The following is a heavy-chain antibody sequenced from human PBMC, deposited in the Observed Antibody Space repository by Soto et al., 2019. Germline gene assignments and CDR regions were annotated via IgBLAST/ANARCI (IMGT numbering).Heavy chain of an antibody. CDR1: GGSISSYY. CDR3: ANSRDAFAI. J-gene: IGHJ3*02. CDR2: IYYSGST. V-gene: IGHV4-59*01. Sequence: PSETLSLACTVSGGSISSYYWSWIRRPPGKGLEWIGYIYYSGSTNYNPSLNSRVTISVDTSKNQFSLKLCSVTAADTAMYYCANSRDAFAIWGQGTMVTVSS.